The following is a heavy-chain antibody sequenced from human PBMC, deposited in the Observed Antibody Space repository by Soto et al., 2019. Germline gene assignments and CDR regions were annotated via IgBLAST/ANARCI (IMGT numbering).Heavy chain of an antibody. D-gene: IGHD1-26*01. CDR3: ANRQIVGAAI. Sequence: SETLSLTCAFFVVSISNSNWWTWVRQPPGKGLDWIGEIFHSGSTNYNSSLMGRVTISVDKANNQFSLKLSSVTAADTAVYYCANRQIVGAAIWGQGTLVTVSS. CDR1: VVSISNSNW. CDR2: IFHSGST. J-gene: IGHJ4*02. V-gene: IGHV4-4*02.